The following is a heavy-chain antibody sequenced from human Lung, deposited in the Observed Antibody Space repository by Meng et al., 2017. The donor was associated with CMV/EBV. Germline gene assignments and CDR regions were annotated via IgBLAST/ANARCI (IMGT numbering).Heavy chain of an antibody. CDR2: IYYSGST. D-gene: IGHD2/OR15-2a*01. CDR1: GCSISSSSYY. V-gene: IGHV4-39*07. Sequence: SETXSLTCTVPGCSISSSSYYWGWIRQPPGKGLEWIGGIYYSGSTYYNPSLKSRVTISVDTSKNQFSLKLSSVTVADTDVYYCARGVIASNYNYYGMDGWXQGTXVTVSS. CDR3: ARGVIASNYNYYGMDG. J-gene: IGHJ6*02.